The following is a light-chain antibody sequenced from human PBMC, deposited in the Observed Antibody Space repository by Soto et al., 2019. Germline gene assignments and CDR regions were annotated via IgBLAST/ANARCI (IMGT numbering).Light chain of an antibody. CDR1: QSINSRY. V-gene: IGKV3D-20*02. CDR2: GAS. CDR3: QQHNHWPPIT. J-gene: IGKJ5*01. Sequence: EIVLTQSPGTLSLSPGERATLSCRASQSINSRYLAWYQQKPGQAPRLLIYGASSRATGIPDRFSGSGSGTDFTLTISRLEPEDFAVYYCQQHNHWPPITFGQGTRLEIK.